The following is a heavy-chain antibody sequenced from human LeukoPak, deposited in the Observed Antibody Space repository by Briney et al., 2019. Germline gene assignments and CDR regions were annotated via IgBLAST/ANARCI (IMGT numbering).Heavy chain of an antibody. V-gene: IGHV3-74*01. J-gene: IGHJ4*02. CDR2: ISTDGSRP. CDR3: VRDGQGSTPLDY. CDR1: GFTFSSYW. Sequence: GVSLRLSCAASGFTFSSYWMNWARQAPGKGLVWVSGISTDGSRPRYADSVNGRFTISRDNAKNTLYLQMNSLRAEDTAVYFCVRDGQGSTPLDYWGQGTLVTVSS. D-gene: IGHD2-15*01.